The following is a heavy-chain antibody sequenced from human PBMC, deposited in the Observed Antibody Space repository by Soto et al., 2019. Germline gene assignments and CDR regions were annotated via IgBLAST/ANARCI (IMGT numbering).Heavy chain of an antibody. J-gene: IGHJ4*02. Sequence: PGGSLRLSCEGSGFTFSGHYMDWVCQAPGQGLEWLGRIRNKPNGHTTAYAASVKGRFTISRDDSKNLVYLQMNSLKSEDTALYYCSTTVITAPLFEYWGQGTLVAVSS. CDR2: IRNKPNGHTT. CDR3: STTVITAPLFEY. CDR1: GFTFSGHY. D-gene: IGHD2-21*02. V-gene: IGHV3-72*01.